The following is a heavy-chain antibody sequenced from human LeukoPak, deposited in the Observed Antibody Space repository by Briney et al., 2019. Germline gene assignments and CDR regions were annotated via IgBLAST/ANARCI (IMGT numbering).Heavy chain of an antibody. J-gene: IGHJ3*02. CDR3: AREPRNYYDSSGYYEDAFDI. CDR1: GFTFSSYA. Sequence: PGGSLRLSCAASGFTFSSYAMNWVRQAPGKGLEWVSAISGSGGSTYYADSVKGRFTISRDNSKNTLYLQMNSLRAEDTAVYYCAREPRNYYDSSGYYEDAFDIWGQGTMVTVSS. V-gene: IGHV3-23*01. CDR2: ISGSGGST. D-gene: IGHD3-22*01.